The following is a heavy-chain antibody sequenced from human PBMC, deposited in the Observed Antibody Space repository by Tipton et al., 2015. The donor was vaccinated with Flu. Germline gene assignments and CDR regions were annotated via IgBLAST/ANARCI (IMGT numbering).Heavy chain of an antibody. CDR2: ISNSGTNT. V-gene: IGHV3-23*01. Sequence: SLRLSCAASGFTFSNYGMSWVRQASGKGLEYISAISNSGTNTYYADSVKGRFTISRDNSRNTLYLQMDSLRADDTAVYYCAKEVGFRLPSGYWGQGTLVTVSS. CDR3: AKEVGFRLPSGY. CDR1: GFTFSNYG. J-gene: IGHJ4*02. D-gene: IGHD3/OR15-3a*01.